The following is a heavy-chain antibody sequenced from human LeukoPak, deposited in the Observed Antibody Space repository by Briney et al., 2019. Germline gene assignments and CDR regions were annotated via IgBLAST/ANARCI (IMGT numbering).Heavy chain of an antibody. D-gene: IGHD6-13*01. J-gene: IGHJ4*02. CDR2: ISSSSSYI. V-gene: IGHV3-21*01. CDR1: GFTFSSYS. Sequence: GGSLRLSCAASGFTFSSYSMTWVRQAPGKGLEWVSSISSSSSYIYYADSVKGRLTISRDNAKNSLYVQMNSLRVEDTAVYYCVRAGGTSWSDYWGQGTLVTVSS. CDR3: VRAGGTSWSDY.